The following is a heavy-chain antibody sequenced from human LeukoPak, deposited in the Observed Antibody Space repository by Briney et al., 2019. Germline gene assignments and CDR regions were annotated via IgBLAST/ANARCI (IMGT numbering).Heavy chain of an antibody. J-gene: IGHJ5*02. CDR3: AIEGSGRSLAP. D-gene: IGHD3-3*01. CDR1: GFTFSSYE. CDR2: IKQDGSQS. Sequence: GGSLRLSCAASGFTFSSYEMNWVRQAPGKGLEWVANIKQDGSQSYYVDSVQGRFTISRDTARNSLHLQINSLRAEDTAMYYCAIEGSGRSLAPWGQGTLVTVSS. V-gene: IGHV3-7*01.